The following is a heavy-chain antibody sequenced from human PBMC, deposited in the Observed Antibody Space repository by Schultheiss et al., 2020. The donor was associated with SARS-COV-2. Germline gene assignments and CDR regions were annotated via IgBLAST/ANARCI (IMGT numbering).Heavy chain of an antibody. CDR2: IRSKAYGGTT. V-gene: IGHV3-49*03. J-gene: IGHJ3*02. D-gene: IGHD3-22*01. CDR3: TTARIVVVSYGAFDI. Sequence: GGSLRLSCTASGFTFGDYAMSWFRQAPGKGLEWVGFIRSKAYGGTTEYAASVKGRFTISRDDSKNTLYLQMNSLKTEDTAVYYCTTARIVVVSYGAFDIWCQGTMVTVS. CDR1: GFTFGDYA.